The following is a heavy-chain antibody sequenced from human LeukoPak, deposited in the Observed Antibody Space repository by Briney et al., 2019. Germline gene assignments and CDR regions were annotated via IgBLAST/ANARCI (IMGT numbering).Heavy chain of an antibody. D-gene: IGHD3-22*01. Sequence: GASVKVSCKASGYTFTGYYMHWVRQAPGQGLEWMGRINPNSGGTNYAQKFQGRVTMTRDTSISTAYMELSRLRSDDTAVYYCARRRYYDGSGYLEWGQGTLLSVSS. J-gene: IGHJ1*01. CDR2: INPNSGGT. CDR3: ARRRYYDGSGYLE. V-gene: IGHV1-2*06. CDR1: GYTFTGYY.